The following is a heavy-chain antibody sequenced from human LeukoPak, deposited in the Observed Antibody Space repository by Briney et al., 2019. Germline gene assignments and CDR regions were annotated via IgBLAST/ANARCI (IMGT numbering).Heavy chain of an antibody. V-gene: IGHV3-33*01. CDR2: IWYDGSNE. CDR3: ARDAGMASRQPAY. CDR1: GFTFSSYG. D-gene: IGHD6-6*01. Sequence: PGGSLRLSCAASGFTFSSYGMHWVRQAPGKGLEWVAVIWYDGSNEKYADSAKGRFTIKRDNSKNTLYLQMDSLRAEDTAVYYCARDAGMASRQPAYRGQGTLVTVSS. J-gene: IGHJ4*02.